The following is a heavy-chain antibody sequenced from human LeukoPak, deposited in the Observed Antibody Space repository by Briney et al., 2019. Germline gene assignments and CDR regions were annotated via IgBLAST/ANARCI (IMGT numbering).Heavy chain of an antibody. CDR1: GFTFSSYE. Sequence: GGSLRLSCAASGFTFSSYEMNWVRQAPGKGLEWVSYISSSGSSMYGDSVKGRFTISRGNSKNTLYLQMNSLRAEDTAVYYCARDPRGLLPALDYWGQGTLVTVSS. V-gene: IGHV3-48*03. J-gene: IGHJ4*02. CDR3: ARDPRGLLPALDY. D-gene: IGHD2-15*01. CDR2: ISSSGSS.